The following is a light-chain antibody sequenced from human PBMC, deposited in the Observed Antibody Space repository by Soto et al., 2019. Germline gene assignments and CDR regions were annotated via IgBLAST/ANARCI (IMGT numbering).Light chain of an antibody. CDR2: GAS. Sequence: DIPMTQSPPSLSASVGDRVTITCRASQTISNYLNWYQQRPGVAPKLLIYGASNLQSGAPSRFSGSRSGTDFTLTISGLQPEDLATYYCQQSYSAPRTFGQGTKVEIK. V-gene: IGKV1-39*01. CDR1: QTISNY. J-gene: IGKJ1*01. CDR3: QQSYSAPRT.